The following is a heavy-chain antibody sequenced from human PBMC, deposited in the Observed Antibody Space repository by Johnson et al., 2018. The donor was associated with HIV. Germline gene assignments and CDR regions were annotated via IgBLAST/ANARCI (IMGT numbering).Heavy chain of an antibody. CDR1: GFTFSSYG. CDR3: ARNRITMVQMTSHDVFDI. D-gene: IGHD3-10*01. Sequence: QMQLVESGGGVVQPGGSLRLSCAASGFTFSSYGMHWVRQAPGKGLEWVAFIRYDGSNKYYADSVKCRFTISRDNSKNTLYLQMNSLRAEDTAVYYCARNRITMVQMTSHDVFDIWGQGTMVTVSS. CDR2: IRYDGSNK. V-gene: IGHV3-30*02. J-gene: IGHJ3*02.